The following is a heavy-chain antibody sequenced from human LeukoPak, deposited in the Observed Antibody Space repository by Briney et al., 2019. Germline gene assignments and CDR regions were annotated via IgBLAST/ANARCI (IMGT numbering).Heavy chain of an antibody. V-gene: IGHV3-23*01. Sequence: PGGSLRLSCEASGFTFSSYAIRWVRQAPGTGLEWVSSIPGSGGATYYADSVRGRFSISRDSSKNTVYLQMNSLRAEDTAVYYCAIKGGDIVVVPAAIDYWGQGTLVTVSS. J-gene: IGHJ4*02. CDR1: GFTFSSYA. D-gene: IGHD2-2*01. CDR2: IPGSGGAT. CDR3: AIKGGDIVVVPAAIDY.